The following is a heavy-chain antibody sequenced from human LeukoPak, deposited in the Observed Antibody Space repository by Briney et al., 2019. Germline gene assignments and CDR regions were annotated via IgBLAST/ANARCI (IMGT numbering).Heavy chain of an antibody. CDR2: INHSGST. J-gene: IGHJ4*02. Sequence: SETLSLTCAVYGGSFSGYYWSWIRQPPGKGLEWIGEINHSGSTNYNPSLKSRVTISVDTSKNQFSLKLSSVTAADTAVYYCARVGYYDSSGYYQKKKYYFDYWGQGTLATVSS. CDR3: ARVGYYDSSGYYQKKKYYFDY. CDR1: GGSFSGYY. V-gene: IGHV4-34*01. D-gene: IGHD3-22*01.